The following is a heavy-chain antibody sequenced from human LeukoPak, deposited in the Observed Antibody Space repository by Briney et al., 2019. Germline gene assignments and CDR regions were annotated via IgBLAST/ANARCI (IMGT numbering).Heavy chain of an antibody. J-gene: IGHJ4*02. CDR3: ARGNYYDSSGYLYYFDY. D-gene: IGHD3-22*01. CDR1: GGSISSSSYY. Sequence: SETLSLTCTVSGGSISSSSYYWGWIRQPPGKGLEWIGRIYYSGSTYYNPSLKSRVTISVDTSKDQFSLKLSSVTAADTAVYYCARGNYYDSSGYLYYFDYWGQGTLVTVSS. CDR2: IYYSGST. V-gene: IGHV4-39*01.